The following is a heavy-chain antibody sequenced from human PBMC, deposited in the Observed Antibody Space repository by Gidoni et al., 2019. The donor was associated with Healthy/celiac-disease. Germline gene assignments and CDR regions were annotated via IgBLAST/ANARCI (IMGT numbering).Heavy chain of an antibody. Sequence: EVQLVESGGGLVQPGGSLRLSCAASGCTFIRYSMNWVRQAPGKGLEWVSYISSSSSTIYYADSVKGRFTISRDNAKNSLYLQMNSLRDEDTAVYYCARDSGSYLGDYYGMDVWGQGTTVTVSS. D-gene: IGHD1-26*01. J-gene: IGHJ6*02. V-gene: IGHV3-48*02. CDR1: GCTFIRYS. CDR2: ISSSSSTI. CDR3: ARDSGSYLGDYYGMDV.